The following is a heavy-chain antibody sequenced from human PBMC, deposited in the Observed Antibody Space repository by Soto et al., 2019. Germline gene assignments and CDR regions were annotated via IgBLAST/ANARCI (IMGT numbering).Heavy chain of an antibody. CDR2: IYYSGST. CDR3: ARRIAARIYNWFDP. Sequence: AETLSLTCTVSGGSISSYYWSWIRQPPGKGLEWIGYIYYSGSTNYNPSLKSRVTISVDTSKNQFSLKLSSVTAADTAVYYCARRIAARIYNWFDPWGQGTLVTVSS. CDR1: GGSISSYY. D-gene: IGHD6-6*01. J-gene: IGHJ5*02. V-gene: IGHV4-59*08.